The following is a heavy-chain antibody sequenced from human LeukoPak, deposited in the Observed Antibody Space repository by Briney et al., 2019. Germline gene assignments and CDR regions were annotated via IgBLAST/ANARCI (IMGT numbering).Heavy chain of an antibody. J-gene: IGHJ6*02. CDR3: ARDLNERITMVRGWDYYYGMDV. CDR2: ISAYNGNT. D-gene: IGHD3-10*01. CDR1: GYTFTSYG. V-gene: IGHV1-18*01. Sequence: ASVNVSFKASGYTFTSYGISWVRQAPGQGLEWMGWISAYNGNTNYAQKLQGRVTMTTDTSTSTAYMELRSLRSDDTAVYYCARDLNERITMVRGWDYYYGMDVWGQGTTVTVSS.